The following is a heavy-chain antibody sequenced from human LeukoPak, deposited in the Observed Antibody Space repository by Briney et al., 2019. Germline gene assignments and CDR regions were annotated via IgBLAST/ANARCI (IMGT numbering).Heavy chain of an antibody. CDR1: GYSFTSYW. D-gene: IGHD6-13*01. CDR3: ARIQRQQLDNYFDY. Sequence: GESLKISCEGSGYSFTSYWIGWVRQMPGKGLEWMGIIYPGDSDTRYSPSFQGRVTISADKSISTAYLQWSSLKASDTAMYYCARIQRQQLDNYFDYWGQGTLVTVSS. V-gene: IGHV5-51*01. CDR2: IYPGDSDT. J-gene: IGHJ4*02.